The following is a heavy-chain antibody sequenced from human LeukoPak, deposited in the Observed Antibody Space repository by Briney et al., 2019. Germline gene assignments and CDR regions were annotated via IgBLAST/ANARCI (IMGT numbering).Heavy chain of an antibody. CDR3: ARPTLHGGVLDY. CDR2: MNPNSGNT. CDR1: GYTFTSYD. J-gene: IGHJ4*02. D-gene: IGHD3-16*01. Sequence: GASVKVSCKASGYTFTSYDINWVRQATGQGLEWMGWMNPNSGNTGCAQKFQGRVTITRNTSISTAYMELSSLRSEDTAVYYCARPTLHGGVLDYWGQGTLVTVSS. V-gene: IGHV1-8*03.